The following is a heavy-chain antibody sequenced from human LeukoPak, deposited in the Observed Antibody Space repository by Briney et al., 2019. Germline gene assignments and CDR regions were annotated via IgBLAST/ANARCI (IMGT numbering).Heavy chain of an antibody. CDR2: ISSSSSYI. Sequence: GGSLRLSCAASGFTFSSYSMNWVRQAPWKGLEWVSSISSSSSYIYYADSVKGRFTISRDNAKNSLYLQMNSLRAEDTAVYYCARQDDYVWGSYRYWGQGTLVTVSS. CDR1: GFTFSSYS. D-gene: IGHD3-16*02. J-gene: IGHJ4*02. CDR3: ARQDDYVWGSYRY. V-gene: IGHV3-21*01.